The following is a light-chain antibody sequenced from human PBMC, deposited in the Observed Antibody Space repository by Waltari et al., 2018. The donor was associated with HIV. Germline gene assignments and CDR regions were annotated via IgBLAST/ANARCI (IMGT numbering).Light chain of an antibody. CDR3: QSFDSSLSNLVV. CDR1: SSNSGAAQD. V-gene: IGLV1-40*01. J-gene: IGLJ2*01. Sequence: QAVLTQPPSVSGAPGQRGTISCTGRSSNSGAAQDVHWYQQLPGTAPKPLIYGDTHRPSGVPDRFSGSKSGTSASLAIAGLQTEDEAVFYCQSFDSSLSNLVVFGGGTNVTVL. CDR2: GDT.